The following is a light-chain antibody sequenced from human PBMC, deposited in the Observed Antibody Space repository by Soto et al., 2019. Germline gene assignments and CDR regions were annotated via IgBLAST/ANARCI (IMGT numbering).Light chain of an antibody. Sequence: DIQMTQSPSTLSASVGDRVTITCRASQTISPWLAWYQQKPGKAPRVLIYKTSNLVNGVPPRFSGSGSGTELSLTISILQPDDFATYYCQQYKTYVRTFGQGTKAEI. CDR1: QTISPW. CDR2: KTS. CDR3: QQYKTYVRT. V-gene: IGKV1-5*03. J-gene: IGKJ1*01.